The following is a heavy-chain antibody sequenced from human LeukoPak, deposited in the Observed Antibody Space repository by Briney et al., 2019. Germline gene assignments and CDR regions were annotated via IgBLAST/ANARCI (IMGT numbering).Heavy chain of an antibody. J-gene: IGHJ4*02. CDR3: ARSRKISYCSSTSCYGPGDY. D-gene: IGHD2-2*01. V-gene: IGHV5-51*01. CDR2: IYPGDSDT. CDR1: GYSFTSYW. Sequence: KYGESLKISCKGSGYSFTSYWIGWVRQMPGKGLEWMGIIYPGDSDTRYSPSFQGQVTISADKSTSTAYLQWSSLKASDTTMYYCARSRKISYCSSTSCYGPGDYWGQGTLVTVSS.